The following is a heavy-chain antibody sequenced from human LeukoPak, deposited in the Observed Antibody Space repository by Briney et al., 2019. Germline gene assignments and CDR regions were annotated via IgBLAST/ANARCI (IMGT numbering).Heavy chain of an antibody. CDR3: TTDQSYYDILTGKYYFDY. CDR2: IKSETDGGTT. D-gene: IGHD3-9*01. Sequence: GGSLRLSCAASGFTFSNYAMSWVRQAPGKGLEWVGRIKSETDGGTTDYAAPVKGRFTISRDDSKNTLYLQMNSLKTEDTAVYYCTTDQSYYDILTGKYYFDYWGQGTLVTVSS. J-gene: IGHJ4*02. CDR1: GFTFSNYA. V-gene: IGHV3-15*01.